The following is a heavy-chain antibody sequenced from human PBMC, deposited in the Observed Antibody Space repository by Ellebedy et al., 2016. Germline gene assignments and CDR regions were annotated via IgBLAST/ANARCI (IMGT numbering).Heavy chain of an antibody. CDR3: ARVRGIALAGTPSDAFDI. CDR2: VGDSNGNT. D-gene: IGHD6-19*01. J-gene: IGHJ3*02. CDR1: GYTLISYG. V-gene: IGHV1-18*01. Sequence: ASVTVSCKASGYTLISYGISWVRQAPGRGLEWMGWVGDSNGNTNYAQKFQGRVTMTTDRPTSTAYMEMRSLGSDDTAVYYCARVRGIALAGTPSDAFDIWGQGTMVTVSS.